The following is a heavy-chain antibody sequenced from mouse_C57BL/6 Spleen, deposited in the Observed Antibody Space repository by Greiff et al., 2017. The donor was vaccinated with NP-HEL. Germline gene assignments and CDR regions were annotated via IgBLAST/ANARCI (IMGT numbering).Heavy chain of an antibody. J-gene: IGHJ2*01. CDR2: ISSGGSYT. CDR3: AREDYGSILFDY. Sequence: EVMLVESGGDLVKPGGSLKLSCAASGFTFSSYGMSWVRQTPDKRLEWVATISSGGSYTYYPDSVKGRFTISRDNAKNTLYLQMSSLKSEDTAMYYCAREDYGSILFDYWGQGTTLTVSS. V-gene: IGHV5-6*01. D-gene: IGHD1-1*01. CDR1: GFTFSSYG.